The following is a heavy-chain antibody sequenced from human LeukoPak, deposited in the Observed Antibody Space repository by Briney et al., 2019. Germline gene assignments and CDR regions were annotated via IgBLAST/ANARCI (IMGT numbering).Heavy chain of an antibody. D-gene: IGHD3-10*01. CDR2: MNPNSGNT. V-gene: IGHV1-8*03. Sequence: ASVKVSCKASGYTFTSYDINWVRQATGQGLEWMGWMNPNSGNTGYAQKFQGRVTITRNTSISTAYMELSSLRAEDTAVYYCAKALNVAMVRGVITRDFDYWGQGTLVTVSS. CDR1: GYTFTSYD. CDR3: AKALNVAMVRGVITRDFDY. J-gene: IGHJ4*02.